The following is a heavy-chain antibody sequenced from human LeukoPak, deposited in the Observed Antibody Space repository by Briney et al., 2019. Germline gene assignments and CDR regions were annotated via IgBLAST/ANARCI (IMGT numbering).Heavy chain of an antibody. CDR2: IKDDGSED. CDR1: GDSITSNNYY. J-gene: IGHJ4*02. V-gene: IGHV3-7*01. CDR3: ARDPWSSGAPGWLQVGFDY. D-gene: IGHD5-24*01. Sequence: ETLSLTCTVSGDSITSNNYYWGWIRQAPGKGLEWVATIKDDGSEDYYLDSVKGRFTISRDNAKSSMWLQMNSLRAEDTAVYYCARDPWSSGAPGWLQVGFDYWGQGTLVTVSS.